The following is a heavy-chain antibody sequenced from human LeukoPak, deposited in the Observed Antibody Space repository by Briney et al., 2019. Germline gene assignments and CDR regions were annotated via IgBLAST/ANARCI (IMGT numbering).Heavy chain of an antibody. V-gene: IGHV1-2*02. J-gene: IGHJ5*02. D-gene: IGHD2-2*02. CDR1: GYTFTDYY. CDR2: INPNSGGT. Sequence: ASVKVSCKASGYTFTDYYIHWVRQAPGQGLEWMGWINPNSGGTNYAQKFQGRVTMARDTSISTAYMDLSRLRSDDTATYYCARAPPCDITSRYTGDKWSDPWGQGTLVTVSS. CDR3: ARAPPCDITSRYTGDKWSDP.